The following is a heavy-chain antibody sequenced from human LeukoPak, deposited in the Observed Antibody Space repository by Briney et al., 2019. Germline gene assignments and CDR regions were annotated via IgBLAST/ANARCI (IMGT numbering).Heavy chain of an antibody. CDR2: IVVGSGNT. D-gene: IGHD3-10*01. CDR3: AASEDSYYYGSGRIWFDP. J-gene: IGHJ5*02. V-gene: IGHV1-58*01. Sequence: SVKVSCKASGFTFTSSAVQWVRQARGQRLEWIGWIVVGSGNTNYAQKFQERVTITRDMSTSTAYMELSSLRSEDTAVYYCAASEDSYYYGSGRIWFDPWGQGTLVTVSS. CDR1: GFTFTSSA.